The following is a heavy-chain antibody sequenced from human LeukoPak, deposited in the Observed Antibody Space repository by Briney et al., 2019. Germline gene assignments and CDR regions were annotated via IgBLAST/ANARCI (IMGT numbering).Heavy chain of an antibody. CDR2: ISAYNGNT. V-gene: IGHV1-18*01. J-gene: IGHJ4*02. CDR1: GYTFTSYG. CDR3: ARDGPRDFWSGRYTYSDY. Sequence: GASVKVSCKASGYTFTSYGISWVRQAPGQGLEWMGWISAYNGNTNYAQKLQGRVTMTTDTSTSTAYMELRSLRSDDTAVYYCARDGPRDFWSGRYTYSDYWGQGTLVTVSS. D-gene: IGHD3-3*01.